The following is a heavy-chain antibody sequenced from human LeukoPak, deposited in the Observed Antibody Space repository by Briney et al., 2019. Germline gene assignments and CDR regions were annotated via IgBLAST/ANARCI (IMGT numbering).Heavy chain of an antibody. D-gene: IGHD6-13*01. CDR1: GFIFSNYD. J-gene: IGHJ5*02. Sequence: GGSLRLSCAASGFIFSNYDSHWVRQAPGKGLEWVAIIWHDGSSKYYADSVKGRFTISRDNSENTLFLQMNSLRAEDSAVYYCARVAAGTWWFDPWGQGTLVTVSS. CDR3: ARVAAGTWWFDP. V-gene: IGHV3-33*01. CDR2: IWHDGSSK.